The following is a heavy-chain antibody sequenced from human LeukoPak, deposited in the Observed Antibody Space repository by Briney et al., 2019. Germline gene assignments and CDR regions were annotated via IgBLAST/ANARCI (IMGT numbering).Heavy chain of an antibody. D-gene: IGHD3-10*01. Sequence: PGRSLRLSCAASGFTFSSYGMHWVRQAPGKGLEWVAVISYDGSNKYYADSVKGRFTISRDNSKNTLYLQMNSLRAEDTAVYYCATFHVLLWFGESTTEGLDYWGQGTLVTVAS. CDR3: ATFHVLLWFGESTTEGLDY. J-gene: IGHJ4*02. CDR1: GFTFSSYG. CDR2: ISYDGSNK. V-gene: IGHV3-30*03.